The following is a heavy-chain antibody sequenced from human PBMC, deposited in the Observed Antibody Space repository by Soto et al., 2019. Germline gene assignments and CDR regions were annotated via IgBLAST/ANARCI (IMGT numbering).Heavy chain of an antibody. CDR3: AKVHGSGSYNNFPDY. Sequence: EVQLLASGGRFVQPGGSLGLSCAASGFPFSSYAMTWVRQAPGKGLEWVSLISGSGGSTYYADSVKGRFTIARDNSRDTLYPQMNSLRAEDTAVYYCAKVHGSGSYNNFPDYWGQGTLVTVCS. CDR2: ISGSGGST. D-gene: IGHD3-10*01. V-gene: IGHV3-23*01. J-gene: IGHJ4*02. CDR1: GFPFSSYA.